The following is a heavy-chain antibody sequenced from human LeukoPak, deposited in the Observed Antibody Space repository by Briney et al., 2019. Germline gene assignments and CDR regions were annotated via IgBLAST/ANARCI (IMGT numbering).Heavy chain of an antibody. D-gene: IGHD6-19*01. CDR1: GGSISSSSYY. Sequence: SETLSLTCTVSGGSISSSSYYWGWIRQPPGKGLEWIGSIYYSGSTYYNPSLKSRVTISVDTSKNQFSLKLSSVTAADTAVYYCAGKPPTHSLSVAGIWDDAFDIWGQGTMVTVSS. V-gene: IGHV4-39*07. CDR3: AGKPPTHSLSVAGIWDDAFDI. CDR2: IYYSGST. J-gene: IGHJ3*02.